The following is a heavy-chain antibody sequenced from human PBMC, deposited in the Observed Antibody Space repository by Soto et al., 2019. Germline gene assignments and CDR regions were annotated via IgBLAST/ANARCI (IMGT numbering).Heavy chain of an antibody. CDR3: ANRGGTFLDYSGMDV. Sequence: GPTLVNPTPTLTLTCTFSGFSLSTSGVGVGWIRQPPGNALEWLALIYWNDDKRYSPTLKSRLTITKDTYKNKVVLTMTNMYPVDTATYYCANRGGTFLDYSGMDVWGQGTTVTVSS. D-gene: IGHD3-3*01. J-gene: IGHJ6*02. CDR1: GFSLSTSGVG. CDR2: IYWNDDK. V-gene: IGHV2-5*01.